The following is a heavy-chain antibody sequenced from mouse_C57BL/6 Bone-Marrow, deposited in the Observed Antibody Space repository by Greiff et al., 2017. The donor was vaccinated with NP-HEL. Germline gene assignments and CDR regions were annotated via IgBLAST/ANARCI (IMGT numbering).Heavy chain of an antibody. J-gene: IGHJ2*01. Sequence: QVQLQQSGPELVKPGASVKISCKASGYSFTSYYIHWVKQRPGQGLEWIGWIYPGSGNTKYNEKFKGKATLTADTSSSTAYMQLSSLTSEDSAVYYCARRGALLLLHFDYWGQGTTLTVSS. V-gene: IGHV1-66*01. CDR3: ARRGALLLLHFDY. CDR1: GYSFTSYY. CDR2: IYPGSGNT. D-gene: IGHD1-1*01.